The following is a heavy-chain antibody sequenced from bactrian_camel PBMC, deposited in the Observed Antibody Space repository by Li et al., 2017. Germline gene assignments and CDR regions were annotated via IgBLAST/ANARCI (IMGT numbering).Heavy chain of an antibody. V-gene: IGHV3-2*01. CDR3: ATGGLGGSWYFDY. CDR2: IATGSGNT. D-gene: IGHD6*01. CDR1: GATFSHYC. J-gene: IGHJ6*01. Sequence: HVQLVESGGGSVQAGGSLRLSCAVSGATFSHYCMGWFRQAPGKEREGVARIATGSGNTYYADSVKGRFTIPQDNAKNTVYLQMNSLKPEDTAMYICATGGLGGSWYFDYWGQGTQVTVS.